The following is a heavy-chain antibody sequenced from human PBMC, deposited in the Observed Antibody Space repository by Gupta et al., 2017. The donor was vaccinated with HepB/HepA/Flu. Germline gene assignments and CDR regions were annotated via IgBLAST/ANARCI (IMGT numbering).Heavy chain of an antibody. V-gene: IGHV2-5*02. D-gene: IGHD4-17*01. Sequence: QITLKESGPTLVKPTQTLTLTCTFSGFSLSTSGVGVGWIRQSPGKALEWLALIYWDDDKGYSPSLKSRLTITKDTSKNQVVLTMTNMDPVDTATYYCAHRNYGDDVWDYWGQGTLVTVSS. CDR2: IYWDDDK. J-gene: IGHJ4*02. CDR1: GFSLSTSGVG. CDR3: AHRNYGDDVWDY.